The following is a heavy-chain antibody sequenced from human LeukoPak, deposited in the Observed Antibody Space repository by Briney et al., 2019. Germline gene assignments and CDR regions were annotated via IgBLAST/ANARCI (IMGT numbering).Heavy chain of an antibody. CDR2: IWYDGSNT. CDR3: ARLSDSSGYYYADY. J-gene: IGHJ4*02. V-gene: IGHV3-33*01. D-gene: IGHD3-22*01. CDR1: GFTFSSYG. Sequence: GGSLRLSCAASGFTFSSYGMHWVRQAPGKGLEWVAVIWYDGSNTYYADSVKGRFTISRDNSKNTLYLQMNSLRAEDTAVYYCARLSDSSGYYYADYWGQGTLVTVSS.